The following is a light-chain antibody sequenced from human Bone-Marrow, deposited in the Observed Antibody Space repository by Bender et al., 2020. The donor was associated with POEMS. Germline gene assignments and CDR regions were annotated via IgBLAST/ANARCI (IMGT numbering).Light chain of an antibody. CDR3: CAYTDISAAVV. V-gene: IGLV2-23*02. Sequence: QSALTQPASVSGSPGQSITISCTGTSSDVGNYKLVSWYQQHPGKAPKLMIYEVSKRPSGVPDRFSGSKSGNTASLTVSGLQAEDEADYYCCAYTDISAAVVFGGGTKLTVL. J-gene: IGLJ2*01. CDR2: EVS. CDR1: SSDVGNYKL.